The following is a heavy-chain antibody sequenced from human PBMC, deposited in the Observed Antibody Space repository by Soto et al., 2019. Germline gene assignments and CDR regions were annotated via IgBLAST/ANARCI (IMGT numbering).Heavy chain of an antibody. V-gene: IGHV1-18*01. CDR3: ARDKGAYCGGHCYSTWFEP. J-gene: IGHJ5*02. Sequence: GLEWMGIINPNNCSTTYAQKLQGRVTMTTDTSTSTAYMELRSLRSDDTAVYYCARDKGAYCGGHCYSTWFEPWGQGTLVPVSS. D-gene: IGHD2-21*02. CDR2: INPNNCST.